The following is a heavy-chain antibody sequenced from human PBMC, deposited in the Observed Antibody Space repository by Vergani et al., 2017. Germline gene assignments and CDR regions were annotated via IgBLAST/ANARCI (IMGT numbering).Heavy chain of an antibody. CDR1: GGSISSGSYY. CDR3: ARYARGSHPVYGGSTWWFDR. Sequence: QVHLQESGPGLVKPSQTLSLTCTVSGGSISSGSYYWSWIRQPAGKGLEWIGRIYTSGSTNYNPSLKTRVTISVDTSKNQFSLKLSSVTAADTAVYYCARYARGSHPVYGGSTWWFDRWGQGTLVTVSS. D-gene: IGHD1-26*01. V-gene: IGHV4-61*02. J-gene: IGHJ5*02. CDR2: IYTSGST.